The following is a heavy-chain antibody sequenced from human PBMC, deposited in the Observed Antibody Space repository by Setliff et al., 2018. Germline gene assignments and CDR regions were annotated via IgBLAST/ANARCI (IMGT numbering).Heavy chain of an antibody. Sequence: ASVKVSCKASGYTFTTYTMNWVRRAPGQGLEWMGWINTNTGNPTYAQGFTGRFVFSLDTSVSTAYLQISSLKAEDTAVYYCARGPLHYDFWSGYYTVSWFDPWGQGTLVTSPQ. CDR1: GYTFTTYT. CDR2: INTNTGNP. J-gene: IGHJ5*02. D-gene: IGHD3-3*01. V-gene: IGHV7-4-1*02. CDR3: ARGPLHYDFWSGYYTVSWFDP.